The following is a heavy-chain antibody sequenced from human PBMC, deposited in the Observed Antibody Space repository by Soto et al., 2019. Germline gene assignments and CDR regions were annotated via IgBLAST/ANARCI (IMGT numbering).Heavy chain of an antibody. V-gene: IGHV1-18*04. D-gene: IGHD1-20*01. CDR2: ISAYNGNT. Sequence: ASVKVSCKASGYTFTSYGISWVRQAPGQGLEWMGWISAYNGNTNYAQKLQGRVTMTTDTSTSTAYMELRSLRSDDTAVYYCARDLTGTHLYYYYGMDVWGQGTTVTVSS. CDR1: GYTFTSYG. CDR3: ARDLTGTHLYYYYGMDV. J-gene: IGHJ6*02.